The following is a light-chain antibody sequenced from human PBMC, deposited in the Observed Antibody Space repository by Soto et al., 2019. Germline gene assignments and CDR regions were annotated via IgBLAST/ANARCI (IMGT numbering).Light chain of an antibody. Sequence: DIQMTQSPSTLSASVGDRVTITCRASQSISSWLAWYHQKPGKAPQLLIYYSSSLESGVPSKFSGSGSGTKVSLPISSRQPDEFATYYCQQYNSYSPRTFGQGTKVDIK. CDR3: QQYNSYSPRT. V-gene: IGKV1-5*01. CDR1: QSISSW. J-gene: IGKJ1*01. CDR2: YSS.